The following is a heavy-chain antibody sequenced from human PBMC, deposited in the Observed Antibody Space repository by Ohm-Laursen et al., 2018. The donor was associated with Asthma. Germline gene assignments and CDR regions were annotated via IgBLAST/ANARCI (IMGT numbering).Heavy chain of an antibody. CDR1: GFTFSSYA. CDR3: AKDRDSSGWEEEGY. J-gene: IGHJ4*02. D-gene: IGHD6-19*01. Sequence: SLRLSCTASGFTFSSYAMSWVRQAPGKGLEWVSAISGSGGSTYYADSVKGRFTISRDNSKNTLYLQMNSLRAEDTAIYYCAKDRDSSGWEEEGYWGQGTLVTVSS. CDR2: ISGSGGST. V-gene: IGHV3-23*01.